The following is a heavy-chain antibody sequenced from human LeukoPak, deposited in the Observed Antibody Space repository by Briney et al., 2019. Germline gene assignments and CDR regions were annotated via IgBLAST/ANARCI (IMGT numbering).Heavy chain of an antibody. CDR1: GFSFSKYG. CDR3: AKDLNYGDLLDY. D-gene: IGHD4-17*01. V-gene: IGHV3-30*02. CDR2: IRNDGRNK. J-gene: IGHJ4*02. Sequence: PGGSLRLSCAASGFSFSKYGMHWVRQAPGRGLEWVAFIRNDGRNKYYADSVKGRFTISRDNSKNTLYLQMKSLRAEDTAVHYCAKDLNYGDLLDYWGQGTLVTVSS.